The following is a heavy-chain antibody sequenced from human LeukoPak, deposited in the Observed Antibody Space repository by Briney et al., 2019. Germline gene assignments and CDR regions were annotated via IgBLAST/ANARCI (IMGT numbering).Heavy chain of an antibody. CDR2: INHSGST. D-gene: IGHD6-13*01. CDR1: GGSFSGHY. CDR3: ARAENGIAAAGTRWFDP. Sequence: SETLSLTCAVYGGSFSGHYWSWIRQPPGKGLEWIGEINHSGSTNYNPSLKSRVTISVDTSKNQFSLKLSSVTAADTAVYYCARAENGIAAAGTRWFDPWGQGTLVTVSS. V-gene: IGHV4-34*01. J-gene: IGHJ5*02.